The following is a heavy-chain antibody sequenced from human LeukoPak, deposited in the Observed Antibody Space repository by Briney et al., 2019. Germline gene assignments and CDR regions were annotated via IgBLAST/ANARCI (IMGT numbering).Heavy chain of an antibody. CDR3: ATGANLFQF. CDR2: IRHDGSQT. D-gene: IGHD1-14*01. CDR1: GFIFTDSW. Sequence: GGSLRLSCAASGFIFTDSWMSWVRQAPEKGLEWVANIRHDGSQTYYLDSVKGRFTISRDNAKNEVYLEMNNLRGADTAVYYCATGANLFQFWGQGTLVTVSS. V-gene: IGHV3-7*01. J-gene: IGHJ4*02.